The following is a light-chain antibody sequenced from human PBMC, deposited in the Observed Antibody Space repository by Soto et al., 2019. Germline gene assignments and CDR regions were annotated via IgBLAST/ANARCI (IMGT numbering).Light chain of an antibody. V-gene: IGLV2-14*01. Sequence: QSALTQPASVSGSPGQSITISCTGTSSDVGGYNYVSWYQQHPGKAPKLMIYDVSNRPSGVSNRFSGSKSGNTASLTISGLQAEDEADYYCSSYTSSSTHGGHVVFGGGTKLTVL. J-gene: IGLJ2*01. CDR2: DVS. CDR3: SSYTSSSTHGGHVV. CDR1: SSDVGGYNY.